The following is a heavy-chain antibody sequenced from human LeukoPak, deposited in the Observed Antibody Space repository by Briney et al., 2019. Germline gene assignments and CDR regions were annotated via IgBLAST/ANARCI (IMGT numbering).Heavy chain of an antibody. CDR1: GGSFSGYY. J-gene: IGHJ4*02. V-gene: IGHV4-34*01. CDR2: INHSGST. CDR3: ARGDHYFDY. Sequence: SETLSLTCAVYGGSFSGYYWNWIRQPPGKGLEWIGEINHSGSTNYNPSLKSRVTISVDTSKNQFSLKLSSVTAADTAVYYCARGDHYFDYWGQGTLVTVSS.